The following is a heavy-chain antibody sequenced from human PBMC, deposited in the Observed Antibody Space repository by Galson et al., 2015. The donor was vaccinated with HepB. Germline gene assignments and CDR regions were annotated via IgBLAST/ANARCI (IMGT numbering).Heavy chain of an antibody. Sequence: SLRLSCAASGFTFSSHAMHWVRQAPGKGLEWVAVISYDGSDRYYADSVKGRFTISRDNSKNTLYLQMNSLRAEDTAVYYCAREPPSITMNKWFDPWGQGTLVTVSS. D-gene: IGHD3-22*01. CDR3: AREPPSITMNKWFDP. V-gene: IGHV3-30-3*01. CDR2: ISYDGSDR. CDR1: GFTFSSHA. J-gene: IGHJ5*02.